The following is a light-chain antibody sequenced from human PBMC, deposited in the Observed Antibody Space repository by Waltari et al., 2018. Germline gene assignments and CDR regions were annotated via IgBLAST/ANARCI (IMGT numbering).Light chain of an antibody. J-gene: IGLJ2*01. CDR2: EVS. V-gene: IGLV2-11*01. CDR3: SSYAGSNTFVL. Sequence: QAALTQPRQVSGSPGQSVTISCTGTSRDIGGYIYIPWYQQYPGTAPKLMILEVSKRPSGVSDRFSGSKSGNTASLTISGLQAEDEADYYCSSYAGSNTFVLFGGGTRLTVL. CDR1: SRDIGGYIY.